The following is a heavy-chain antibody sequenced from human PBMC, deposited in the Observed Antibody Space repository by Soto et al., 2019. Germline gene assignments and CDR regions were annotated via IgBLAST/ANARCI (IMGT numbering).Heavy chain of an antibody. CDR3: ARIGCSSTSCHYYYCYYGMDA. D-gene: IGHD2-2*01. CDR1: GGTFSSYD. V-gene: IGHV1-69*01. CDR2: IIPIFGTA. J-gene: IGHJ6*02. Sequence: GASVKVSCKASGGTFSSYDISWVRQSPGQGLEWMGGIIPIFGTANYAQKFQGRVTITADESTSTAYMELSSLRSEDTAVYYCARIGCSSTSCHYYYCYYGMDAWGQGSAVTVSS.